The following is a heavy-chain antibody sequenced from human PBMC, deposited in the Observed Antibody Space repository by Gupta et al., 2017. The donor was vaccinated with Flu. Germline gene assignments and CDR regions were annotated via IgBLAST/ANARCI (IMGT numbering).Heavy chain of an antibody. Sequence: QVQLVQSGAEVKKPGASVKVSCKASGYTFTSYGISWVRQAPGQGLEWMGWISAYNGNTNYAQNLQGRVTMTTDTSTSTAYMELRSLRSDDTAVYYCARDLCDNGVCYMGDYWGQGTLVTVSS. CDR2: ISAYNGNT. V-gene: IGHV1-18*01. CDR3: ARDLCDNGVCYMGDY. J-gene: IGHJ4*02. D-gene: IGHD2-8*01. CDR1: GYTFTSYG.